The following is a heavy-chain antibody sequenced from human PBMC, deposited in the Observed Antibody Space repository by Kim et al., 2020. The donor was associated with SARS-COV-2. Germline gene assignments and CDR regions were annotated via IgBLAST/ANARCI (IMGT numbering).Heavy chain of an antibody. D-gene: IGHD3-22*01. Sequence: SETLSLTCGVSGGSLTNYFWTWIRQPPGKGLEWIGEINHSGYTNYNPSFKSRLTVSLDTSKIQFSLRLNSVTAADTAVYYCARIANDNTGEGGYGDAFDMWGQGTMVTVSS. J-gene: IGHJ3*02. V-gene: IGHV4-34*01. CDR3: ARIANDNTGEGGYGDAFDM. CDR2: INHSGYT. CDR1: GGSLTNYF.